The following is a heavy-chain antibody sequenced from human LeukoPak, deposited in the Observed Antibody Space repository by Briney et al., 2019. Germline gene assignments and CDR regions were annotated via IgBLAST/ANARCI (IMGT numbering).Heavy chain of an antibody. CDR2: INPNSGGT. CDR1: GYTFTGYY. J-gene: IGHJ4*02. CDR3: ARYESGSYRKFDY. V-gene: IGHV1-2*02. D-gene: IGHD1-26*01. Sequence: ASVKVSCKASGYTFTGYYMHWVRQAPGQGLEWMGWINPNSGGTNYAQKFQGRVTMTRDTSISTAYMELSRLRSDDTAVYYCARYESGSYRKFDYWGQGTLVTVSS.